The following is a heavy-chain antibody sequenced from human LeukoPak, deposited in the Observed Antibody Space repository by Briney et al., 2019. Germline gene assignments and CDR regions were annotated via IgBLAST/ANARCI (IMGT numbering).Heavy chain of an antibody. V-gene: IGHV6-1*01. CDR3: ARNWGGGFDY. D-gene: IGHD3-16*01. J-gene: IGHJ4*02. CDR1: GDSVSRNGIG. CDR2: TYYSSKWLN. Sequence: SQTLSLTCAISGDSVSRNGIGWIWIRQSPSSGLEWLARTYYSSKWLNEYAVSLKSRLTINPDTSKNQFSLHLNSTTPEDTAVYYGARNWGGGFDYWGPGTLVTVSS.